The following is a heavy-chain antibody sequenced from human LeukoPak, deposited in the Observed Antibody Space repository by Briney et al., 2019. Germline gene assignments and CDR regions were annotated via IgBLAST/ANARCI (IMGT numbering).Heavy chain of an antibody. J-gene: IGHJ5*02. CDR1: GGSISSAAYY. D-gene: IGHD6-13*01. CDR2: IYYTGTT. CDR3: ARRPIAAGNNWFDP. Sequence: PSETLSLTCTVSGGSISSAAYYWGWVRQPPAKGLDRIGSIYYTGTTYYSPSLQTRATLSFDTSKNQFSLKLTSVTATDTAVYFCARRPIAAGNNWFDPWGQGTLVTVSS. V-gene: IGHV4-39*01.